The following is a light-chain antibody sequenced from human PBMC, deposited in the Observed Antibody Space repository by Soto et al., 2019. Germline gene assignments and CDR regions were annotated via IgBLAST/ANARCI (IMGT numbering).Light chain of an antibody. J-gene: IGLJ2*01. V-gene: IGLV2-14*01. CDR2: DVS. CDR1: SSDVGGYNY. CDR3: ISYTSISTRYVV. Sequence: QSALTQPASVSGSPGQSITISCTGTSSDVGGYNYVSWYQQHPGKAPKLMIYDVSNRPSGVSNRFSGSKSGNTASLTISGLQAEDEADYYCISYTSISTRYVVFGGGTKLTVL.